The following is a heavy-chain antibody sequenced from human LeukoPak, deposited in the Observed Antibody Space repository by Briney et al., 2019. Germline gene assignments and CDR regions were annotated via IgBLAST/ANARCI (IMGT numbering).Heavy chain of an antibody. CDR2: ISAYNGNT. J-gene: IGHJ4*02. CDR1: GYTFTSYG. D-gene: IGHD3-9*01. Sequence: ASVKVSCKASGYTFTSYGISWVRQAPGQGLEWTGWISAYNGNTNYAQKLQGRVTMTTDTSTSTAYMELRSLRSDDTAVYYCAREGLRYFDWLPIDYWGQGTLVTVSS. CDR3: AREGLRYFDWLPIDY. V-gene: IGHV1-18*01.